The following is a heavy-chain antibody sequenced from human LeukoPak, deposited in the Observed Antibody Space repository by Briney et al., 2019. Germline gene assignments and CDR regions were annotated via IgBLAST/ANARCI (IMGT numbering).Heavy chain of an antibody. J-gene: IGHJ4*02. CDR2: IDWDADK. CDR1: GFSLSTSGMC. V-gene: IGHV2-70*11. D-gene: IGHD1-26*01. CDR3: TRMGCGSYPNYFDY. Sequence: SGPTLVNPTQTLTLTCTFSGFSLSTSGMCVSWIRQPPGKALEWLARIDWDADKYYSTSLKTRLTISKDTSKNQVVLTMTNMDPVDTASYFCTRMGCGSYPNYFDYWGQGILVTVSS.